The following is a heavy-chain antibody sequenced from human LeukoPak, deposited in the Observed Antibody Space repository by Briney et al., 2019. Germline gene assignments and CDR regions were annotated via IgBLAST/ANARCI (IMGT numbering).Heavy chain of an antibody. D-gene: IGHD3-16*02. J-gene: IGHJ4*02. CDR2: IKEDGSEK. Sequence: GGPLRLSCAASGFTFSSYWMIWVRQAPGKGLECVANIKEDGSEKYYVDSVKGRFTISRDNAKNSLYLQMDSPRAEDTAVYYCARDVSDYWGQGTLVTVSS. CDR1: GFTFSSYW. V-gene: IGHV3-7*01. CDR3: ARDVSDY.